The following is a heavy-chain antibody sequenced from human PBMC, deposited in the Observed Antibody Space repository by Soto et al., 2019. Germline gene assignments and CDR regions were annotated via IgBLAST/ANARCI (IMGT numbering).Heavy chain of an antibody. CDR3: ARGLTGGPFSYYYGMDV. CDR1: GGTFSSYA. CDR2: IIPIFGTA. J-gene: IGHJ6*02. D-gene: IGHD7-27*01. V-gene: IGHV1-69*13. Sequence: SVKVSCKASGGTFSSYAISWVRQAPGQGLEWMGGIIPIFGTANYAQKFQGRVTITADESTSTAYMELSSLRSEDTAVYYCARGLTGGPFSYYYGMDVWGQGTTVT.